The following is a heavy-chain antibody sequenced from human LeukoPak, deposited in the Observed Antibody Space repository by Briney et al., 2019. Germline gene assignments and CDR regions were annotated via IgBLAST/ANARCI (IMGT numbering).Heavy chain of an antibody. CDR1: GGSISSYY. CDR2: IYTSGST. V-gene: IGHV4-4*07. J-gene: IGHJ4*02. CDR3: ARDSYYYGSVNYYFDY. D-gene: IGHD3-10*01. Sequence: SETLSLTCTVSGGSISSYYWSWIRQPAGKGLEWIGRIYTSGSTNYNPSLKSRVTMSVDTSKNQFSLKLSSVTAADTAVYYCARDSYYYGSVNYYFDYWGQGTLVTVSS.